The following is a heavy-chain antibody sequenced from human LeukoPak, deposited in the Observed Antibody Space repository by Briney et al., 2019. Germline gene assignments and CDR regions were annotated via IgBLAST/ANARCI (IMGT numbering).Heavy chain of an antibody. CDR1: GYTFSGYY. V-gene: IGHV1-2*02. Sequence: ASVKVSCKASGYTFSGYYMHWVRQAPGQGLEWMGWINPNTGRTNYAQKFQGRVTMTRDTSISTAYMELSRLRSDDTAVYYCASSSGTITNFDYWGQGTLVTVSS. D-gene: IGHD3-10*01. CDR2: INPNTGRT. CDR3: ASSSGTITNFDY. J-gene: IGHJ4*02.